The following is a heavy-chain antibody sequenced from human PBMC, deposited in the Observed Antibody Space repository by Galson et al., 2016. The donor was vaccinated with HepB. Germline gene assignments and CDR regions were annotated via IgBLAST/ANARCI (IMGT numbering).Heavy chain of an antibody. CDR3: ARLSTYRYPSVDY. V-gene: IGHV3-48*02. CDR1: GFTFSGST. D-gene: IGHD1-26*01. J-gene: IGHJ4*02. Sequence: SLRLSCAASGFTFSGSTMNWVRQAPGKGLEWVSYIDYWSSTIYYADSVKGRFTISRDNAMNSLYLQMNTLRDEDTAVYYCARLSTYRYPSVDYWGQGTLVTVPS. CDR2: IDYWSSTI.